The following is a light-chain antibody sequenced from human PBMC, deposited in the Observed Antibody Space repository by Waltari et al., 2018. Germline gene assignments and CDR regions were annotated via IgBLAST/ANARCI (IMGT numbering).Light chain of an antibody. V-gene: IGLV2-14*01. CDR1: SSDIGSVHNY. CDR3: SSYTITSTLL. J-gene: IGLJ3*02. CDR2: EFS. Sequence: QSALTQPASVSGSPGQSITISCTGTSSDIGSVHNYVSWYRQDPAKAPNLVMYEFSSRPSGMSNRFSGSKSGNTASLTISGLQAEDEADYYCSSYTITSTLLFGGGTKLTVL.